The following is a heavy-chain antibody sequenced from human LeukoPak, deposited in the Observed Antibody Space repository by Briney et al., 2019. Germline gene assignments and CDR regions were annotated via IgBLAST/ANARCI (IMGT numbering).Heavy chain of an antibody. CDR3: ARGGGGNDFDY. Sequence: SETLSLTCAVYGASFSGYYWSWIRQPPGKGLEWIGEINHSGSTNYNPSLKSRVTISVDTSKNQFSLKLSSVTAADTAVYYCARGGGGNDFDYWGQGTLVTVSS. CDR1: GASFSGYY. D-gene: IGHD4-23*01. J-gene: IGHJ4*02. CDR2: INHSGST. V-gene: IGHV4-34*01.